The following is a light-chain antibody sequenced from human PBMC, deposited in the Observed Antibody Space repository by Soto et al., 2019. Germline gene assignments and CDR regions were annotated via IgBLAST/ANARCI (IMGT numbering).Light chain of an antibody. J-gene: IGKJ1*01. CDR3: QQRSNWPWT. CDR1: QSISSY. CDR2: DAS. Sequence: EIVLTQSPATLSLPPGERATLSCRASQSISSYLAWYQQKPGQAPRLLIYDASSRTTGIPAWFGGGGSGTDFTPTISSLEPEDFAVYFCQQRSNWPWTFGQGTKVEIK. V-gene: IGKV3-11*01.